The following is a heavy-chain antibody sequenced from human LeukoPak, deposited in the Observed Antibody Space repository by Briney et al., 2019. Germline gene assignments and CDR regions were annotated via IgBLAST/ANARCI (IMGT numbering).Heavy chain of an antibody. V-gene: IGHV3-30-3*01. Sequence: PGGSLRLSCAASGFTFSNYDMYWVRQAAGRGLEWVAVISYDGTNKYYADSVKGRFTISRDNSKNTLYLQMNSLRAEDPAVYYCARDLGVGGIRALNYWGQGTLVTVSS. J-gene: IGHJ4*02. CDR2: ISYDGTNK. CDR1: GFTFSNYD. CDR3: ARDLGVGGIRALNY. D-gene: IGHD3-16*02.